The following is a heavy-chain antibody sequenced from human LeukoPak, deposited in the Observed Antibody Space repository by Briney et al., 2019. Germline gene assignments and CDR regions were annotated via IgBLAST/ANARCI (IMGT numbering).Heavy chain of an antibody. CDR2: IYYSGST. CDR1: GGSISNYY. D-gene: IGHD3-16*01. J-gene: IGHJ3*01. V-gene: IGHV4-59*01. Sequence: SETLSLTCTVSGGSISNYYWNWIRQPPGKGLEWIGDIYYSGSTNYNPSLKSRVTISVDTSKNQFSLTLSSVTAADTAVFYCARTTLGSFDLWGQGTMVTVSS. CDR3: ARTTLGSFDL.